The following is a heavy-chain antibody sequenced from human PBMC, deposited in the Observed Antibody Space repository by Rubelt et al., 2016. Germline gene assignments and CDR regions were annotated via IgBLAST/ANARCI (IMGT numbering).Heavy chain of an antibody. CDR2: IYYSGNT. CDR1: GGSISSGGYY. J-gene: IGHJ4*02. Sequence: QVQLQESGPGLVKPSQTLSLTCTVSGGSISSGGYYWSWIRQHPGKGLEWIGYIYYSGNTDYNPLPKGLVAISEYTSRNLFSLKCSAVTAADTAVYYCASLGDYYGSGSPLPGYWGQGTLVTVSS. D-gene: IGHD3-10*01. V-gene: IGHV4-31*01. CDR3: ASLGDYYGSGSPLPGY.